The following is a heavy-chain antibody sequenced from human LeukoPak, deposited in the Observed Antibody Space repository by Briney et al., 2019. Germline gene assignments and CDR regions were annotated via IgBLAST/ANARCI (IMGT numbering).Heavy chain of an antibody. V-gene: IGHV1-18*01. CDR1: GYTFTSYG. Sequence: ASVKVSCKASGYTFTSYGISWVRQAPGQGLEWMGWISAYNGNTNYAQKLQGRVTMTTDTSTSTAYMELRSLRSDDTALYYCARDYRRIFDMDVWGQGTTVTVSS. J-gene: IGHJ6*02. CDR2: ISAYNGNT. CDR3: ARDYRRIFDMDV. D-gene: IGHD3-16*02.